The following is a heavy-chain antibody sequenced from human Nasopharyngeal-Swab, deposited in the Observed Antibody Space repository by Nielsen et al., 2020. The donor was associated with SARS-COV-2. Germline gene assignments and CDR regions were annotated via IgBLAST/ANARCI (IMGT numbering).Heavy chain of an antibody. J-gene: IGHJ3*02. Sequence: LETLSLTCTVSGGSISSSSYYWGWIRQPPGKGLEWIGSIYYSGSTYYNPSLKSRVTISVDTSKNQFSLKLSSVTAADTAVYYCASTPRTYYYDSSGYPNPFDAFDIWGQGTMVTVSS. CDR2: IYYSGST. V-gene: IGHV4-39*01. D-gene: IGHD3-22*01. CDR1: GGSISSSSYY. CDR3: ASTPRTYYYDSSGYPNPFDAFDI.